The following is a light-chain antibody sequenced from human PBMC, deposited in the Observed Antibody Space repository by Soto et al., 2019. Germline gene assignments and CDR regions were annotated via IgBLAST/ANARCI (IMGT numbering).Light chain of an antibody. V-gene: IGLV2-11*01. J-gene: IGLJ1*01. Sequence: QSVLTQPRSVSGSPGQSVTISCTGTSSDVGGYNYVSWYQQHPGKAPKLMIYDVSKGPSGVPDRFSGSKSGNTASLTISGLQAEDEADYYCCSYAGSYTYGFGTGTKVTVL. CDR2: DVS. CDR3: CSYAGSYTYG. CDR1: SSDVGGYNY.